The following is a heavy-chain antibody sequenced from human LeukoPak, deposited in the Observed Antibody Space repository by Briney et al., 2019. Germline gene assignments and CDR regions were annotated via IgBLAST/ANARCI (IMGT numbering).Heavy chain of an antibody. CDR3: ARDRIGRRQSEFDY. CDR1: GGSISSGGYS. J-gene: IGHJ4*02. D-gene: IGHD1-14*01. CDR2: IYHSGST. V-gene: IGHV4-30-2*05. Sequence: SETLSLTCAVSGGSISSGGYSWSWIRQPPGRGLEWIGYIYHSGSTYYNPSLKSRVTISVDTSKNQFSLKLSSVTAADTAVYYCARDRIGRRQSEFDYWGQGTLVTVSS.